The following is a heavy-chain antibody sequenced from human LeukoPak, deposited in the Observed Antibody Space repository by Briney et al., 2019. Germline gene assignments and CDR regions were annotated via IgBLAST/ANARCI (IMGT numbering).Heavy chain of an antibody. CDR2: IFSDGYTK. D-gene: IGHD1-14*01. CDR1: GFVFSTYG. J-gene: IGHJ4*02. CDR3: VNPSGKRFDY. Sequence: PGGSLRLSCAASGFVFSTYGMHWVRQAPGKGLEWVAVIFSDGYTKYYAGSLRDRFTISRDDSKNTLYLHMNSLIPGDTGVYYCVNPSGKRFDYWGQGTLVTVSP. V-gene: IGHV3-33*01.